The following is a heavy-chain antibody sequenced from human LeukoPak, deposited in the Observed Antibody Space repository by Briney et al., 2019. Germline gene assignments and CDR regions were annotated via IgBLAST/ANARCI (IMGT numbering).Heavy chain of an antibody. CDR2: ISGSGGST. Sequence: PGGSLRLSSAASGFTFSSYAMSWVRQAPGKGLEWVSAISGSGGSTYYADSVKGRFTISRDNSKNTLYLQMSSLRAEDTAVYYCIGGGLQGIYWGQGTLVTVSS. J-gene: IGHJ4*02. CDR3: IGGGLQGIY. CDR1: GFTFSSYA. V-gene: IGHV3-23*01. D-gene: IGHD5-24*01.